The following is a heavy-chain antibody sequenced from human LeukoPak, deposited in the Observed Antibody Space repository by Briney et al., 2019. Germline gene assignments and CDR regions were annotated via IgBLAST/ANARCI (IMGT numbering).Heavy chain of an antibody. CDR3: ARDLPKTGYVGAFDI. D-gene: IGHD5-12*01. CDR1: GYTFTDYY. CDR2: ISTNRGGT. J-gene: IGHJ3*02. Sequence: ASVKVSCKASGYTFTDYYMHWVRQAPGQGPEWMGWISTNRGGTNYAQKFKGRVTMTRDTSISTAYMELNSLTSDDTAVYYCARDLPKTGYVGAFDIWGQGTMVTVSS. V-gene: IGHV1-2*02.